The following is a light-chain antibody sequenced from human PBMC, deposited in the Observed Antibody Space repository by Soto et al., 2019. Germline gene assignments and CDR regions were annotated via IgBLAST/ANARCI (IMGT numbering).Light chain of an antibody. Sequence: QSALTQPASVSGSPGQSITISCTGTSSDVGGYNYVSWYQQHPGKAPKFMIYDVSNRPSGVSNLFPGSKSGNTASLTISGLQAEDEADYYCSSYTTSNTRQIVFGTGTKVTVL. CDR2: DVS. CDR1: SSDVGGYNY. J-gene: IGLJ1*01. CDR3: SSYTTSNTRQIV. V-gene: IGLV2-14*01.